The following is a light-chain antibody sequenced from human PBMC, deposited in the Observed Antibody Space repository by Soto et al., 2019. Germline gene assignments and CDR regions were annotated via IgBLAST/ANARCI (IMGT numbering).Light chain of an antibody. V-gene: IGLV1-40*01. CDR1: SSNIGANYD. CDR3: QSYDNNVSGWV. J-gene: IGLJ3*02. CDR2: ANS. Sequence: QSVLTQPPSVSGAPGQRVTISCTGSSSNIGANYDVHWYQQRPGTAPKLLIFANSNRPSGVPDRFSGSKSGTSASLVITGLRADDEADYYCQSYDNNVSGWVFGGGTKVTVL.